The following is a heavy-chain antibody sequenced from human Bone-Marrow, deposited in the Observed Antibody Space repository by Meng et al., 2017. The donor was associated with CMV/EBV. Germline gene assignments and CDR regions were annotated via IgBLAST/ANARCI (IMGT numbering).Heavy chain of an antibody. CDR2: INPNSGGT. V-gene: IGHV1-2*02. Sequence: ASVKVSCKASGYTFTGYYMHWVRQAPGQGLEWMGWINPNSGGTNYAQKFQGRVTLTTDTFISTAYMELRSLRSYDTAVYYCARAGYCSSTSCYRVDLYYYGMDVWGQGTTVTVSS. D-gene: IGHD2-2*02. CDR3: ARAGYCSSTSCYRVDLYYYGMDV. CDR1: GYTFTGYY. J-gene: IGHJ6*02.